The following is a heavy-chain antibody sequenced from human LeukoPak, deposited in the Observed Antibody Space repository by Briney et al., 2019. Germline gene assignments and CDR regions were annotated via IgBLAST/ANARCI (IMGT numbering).Heavy chain of an antibody. CDR2: IKADGSGK. J-gene: IGHJ6*02. CDR1: GFTFSSSW. Sequence: GGSLRLSCVASGFTFSSSWMTWVRQAPGMGLERVANIKADGSGKYYVDSVRGRFSISRDNAKNSLYLELNSLRAEDTAVYYCARDNQKTYYYDSSGPSLYYYYGMDVWGQGTTVTVSS. CDR3: ARDNQKTYYYDSSGPSLYYYYGMDV. V-gene: IGHV3-7*01. D-gene: IGHD3-22*01.